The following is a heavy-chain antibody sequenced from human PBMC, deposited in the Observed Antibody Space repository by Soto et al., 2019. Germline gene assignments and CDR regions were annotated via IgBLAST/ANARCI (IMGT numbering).Heavy chain of an antibody. Sequence: EVQLVESGGGLVKPGGSLRLSCAASGFTFTRYSMNWVRRAPGKGLEWVSSISSTTNYIYYGDSMKGRFTISRDNAKNSLYLEMNRLRAEDTAVYYCARESEDLTSNFDYWGQGTLVTVSS. CDR2: ISSTTNYI. CDR3: ARESEDLTSNFDY. CDR1: GFTFTRYS. J-gene: IGHJ4*02. V-gene: IGHV3-21*06.